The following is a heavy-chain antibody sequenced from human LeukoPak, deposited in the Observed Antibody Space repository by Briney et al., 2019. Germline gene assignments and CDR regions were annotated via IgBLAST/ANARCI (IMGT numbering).Heavy chain of an antibody. CDR3: AKAMVRGVIIGAFDI. V-gene: IGHV3-23*01. CDR2: ISGSGGST. D-gene: IGHD3-10*01. CDR1: RFTFSSYA. J-gene: IGHJ3*02. Sequence: PGGSLRLSCAASRFTFSSYAMSWVRQAPGKGLEWVSAISGSGGSTYYADSVKGRFAISRDNSKNTLYLQMNSLRAEDTAVYYCAKAMVRGVIIGAFDIWGQGTMVTVSS.